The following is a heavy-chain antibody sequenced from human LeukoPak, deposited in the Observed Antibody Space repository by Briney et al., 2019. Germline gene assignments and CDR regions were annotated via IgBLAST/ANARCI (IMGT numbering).Heavy chain of an antibody. CDR3: ARGGSGYFDY. CDR2: LTGDGDST. V-gene: IGHV3-43*01. D-gene: IGHD3-10*01. CDR1: GFTFDDYT. Sequence: GGSLRLSCTTSGFTFDDYTMHWVRQPPGKGLEWVSLLTGDGDSTYYAESVKGRFTISRDSSKNSLFLQMNSLTTEDTALYYCARGGSGYFDYWGQGTLVTVSS. J-gene: IGHJ4*02.